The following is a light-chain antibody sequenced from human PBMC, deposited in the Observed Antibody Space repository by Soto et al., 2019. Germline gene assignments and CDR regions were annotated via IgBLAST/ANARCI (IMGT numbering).Light chain of an antibody. V-gene: IGLV2-14*03. Sequence: QSVLTQPASVSGSPGQSITVSCTGTTSDVGGFDYVSWYQQHPGKAPKLMIFDVSNRPSGVSDRFSGSKSGSTASLTISGLQAEDEADYYCSSYTTTGTQVFGTGTKVTVL. CDR2: DVS. CDR3: SSYTTTGTQV. J-gene: IGLJ1*01. CDR1: TSDVGGFDY.